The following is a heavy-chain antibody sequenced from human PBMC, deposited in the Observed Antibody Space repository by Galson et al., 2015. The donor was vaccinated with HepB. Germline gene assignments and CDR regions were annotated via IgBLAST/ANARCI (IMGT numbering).Heavy chain of an antibody. J-gene: IGHJ6*02. D-gene: IGHD3-10*01. V-gene: IGHV3-73*01. CDR2: IRSKANSYAT. CDR3: TRLRGDYYGSGRIQYGMDV. CDR1: GFTFSGSA. Sequence: SLRLSCAASGFTFSGSAMHWVRQASGKGLEWVGRIRSKANSYATAYAASVKGRFTISRGDSKNTAYLQMNSLKTEDTAVYYCTRLRGDYYGSGRIQYGMDVWGQGTTVTVSS.